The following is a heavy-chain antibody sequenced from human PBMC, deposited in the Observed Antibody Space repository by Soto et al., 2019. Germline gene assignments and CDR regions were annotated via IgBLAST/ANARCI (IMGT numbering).Heavy chain of an antibody. CDR2: ISYDGSNK. CDR3: ARTYYYDSSGYYYNFY. D-gene: IGHD3-22*01. V-gene: IGHV3-30*03. CDR1: GFTFSSYG. J-gene: IGHJ4*02. Sequence: PGGSLRLSCAASGFTFSSYGMHWVRQAPGKGLEWVAVISYDGSNKYYADSVKGRFTISRDNSKNSLYLQMNSLRAEDTAVYYCARTYYYDSSGYYYNFYWGQGTLVTVSS.